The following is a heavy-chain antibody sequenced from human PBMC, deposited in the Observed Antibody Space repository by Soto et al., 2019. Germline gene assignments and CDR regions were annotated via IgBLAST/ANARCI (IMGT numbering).Heavy chain of an antibody. Sequence: EVRLVESGGDLVKSGGSLRLSCAGSGFLFRNYEMNWVRQAPGKGLEWLAHISTTGGHVSESDSVKGRFTISRDNIKHTLYLQMNSLRTEDTGVYYCVSQPHWARPFESWGKGTLVNVSS. V-gene: IGHV3-48*03. D-gene: IGHD7-27*01. CDR2: ISTTGGHV. CDR3: VSQPHWARPFES. J-gene: IGHJ4*02. CDR1: GFLFRNYE.